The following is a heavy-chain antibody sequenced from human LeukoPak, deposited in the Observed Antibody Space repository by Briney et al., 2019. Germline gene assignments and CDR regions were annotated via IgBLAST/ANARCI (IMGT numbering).Heavy chain of an antibody. D-gene: IGHD2-2*01. CDR3: ARGDSRVSSSSCSA. CDR1: GGSISSYN. Sequence: SETLSLTCSVSGGSISSYNWNWIRQPPGKGLEWIGYIYYSGNTKYNSSLKSRVTILLDTSKNQFSLKLRSVTAADTAVYYCARGDSRVSSSSCSAWGQGTLVTVSS. CDR2: IYYSGNT. V-gene: IGHV4-59*12. J-gene: IGHJ5*02.